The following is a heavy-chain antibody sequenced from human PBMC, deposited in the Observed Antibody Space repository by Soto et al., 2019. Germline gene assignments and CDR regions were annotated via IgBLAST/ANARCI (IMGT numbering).Heavy chain of an antibody. D-gene: IGHD3-16*01. CDR2: MNPNSGNT. CDR1: GYTFTCYD. J-gene: IGHJ6*03. V-gene: IGHV1-8*01. CDR3: ARIVMITFGGVTDYYYYYMDV. Sequence: ASVKVSCKASGYTFTCYDINWVRQATGQGLEWMGWMNPNSGNTGYAQKFQGRVTMTRNTSISTAYMELSSLRSEDTAVYYCARIVMITFGGVTDYYYYYMDVWGKGTTVTVSS.